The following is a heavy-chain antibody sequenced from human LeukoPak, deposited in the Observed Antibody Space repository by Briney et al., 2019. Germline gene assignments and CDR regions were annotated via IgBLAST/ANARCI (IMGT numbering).Heavy chain of an antibody. V-gene: IGHV3-53*01. J-gene: IGHJ6*02. Sequence: GGSLRLSCAASGVTVSSNYMSWVRQAPGKGLEWVSVIYSGGSTYYADSVKGRFTISRDNSKNTLYLQMNSLRAEDTAVYYCARDDYGDGYYYYGMDVWGQGTTVAVSS. CDR1: GVTVSSNY. CDR3: ARDDYGDGYYYYGMDV. D-gene: IGHD4-17*01. CDR2: IYSGGST.